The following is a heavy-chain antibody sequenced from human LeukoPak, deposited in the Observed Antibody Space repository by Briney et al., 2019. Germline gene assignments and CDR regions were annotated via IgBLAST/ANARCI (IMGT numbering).Heavy chain of an antibody. CDR1: GGTFSSYT. V-gene: IGHV1-69*04. CDR2: IIPILGIA. Sequence: ASVKVSCKASGGTFSSYTISWVRQAPGQGLEWMGRIIPILGIANYARKFQGRVTITADKSTSTAYMELSSLRSEDTAVYYCARDPFRDYYMDVWGKGTTVTVSS. CDR3: ARDPFRDYYMDV. J-gene: IGHJ6*03.